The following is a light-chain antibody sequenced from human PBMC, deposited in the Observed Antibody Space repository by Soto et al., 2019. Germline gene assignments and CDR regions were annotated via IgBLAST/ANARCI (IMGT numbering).Light chain of an antibody. CDR2: GAS. CDR1: QSVSNNY. J-gene: IGKJ1*01. CDR3: QQYVSSGT. Sequence: EIVLTQSPGTLSLSPGERATLSCRASQSVSNNYLAWYQQKPGQAPRLLICGASNRSTGIPDRFSGSWSGTDFTLTISRLEPEDVEVYYCQQYVSSGTFGQGTKVEIK. V-gene: IGKV3-20*01.